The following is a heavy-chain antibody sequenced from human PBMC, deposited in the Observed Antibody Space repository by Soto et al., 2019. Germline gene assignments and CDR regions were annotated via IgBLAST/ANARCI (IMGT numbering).Heavy chain of an antibody. CDR2: IYSGGST. V-gene: IGHV3-53*01. CDR1: GFTVSSNY. CDR3: ARDLQQQLVQGVTDPTGWFDP. Sequence: QSGGSLRLSCAASGFTVSSNYMSWVRQAPGKGLEWVSVIYSGGSTYYADSVKGRFTISRDNSKNTLYLQMNSLRAEDTAVYYCARDLQQQLVQGVTDPTGWFDPWGQGTLVTVPS. J-gene: IGHJ5*02. D-gene: IGHD6-13*01.